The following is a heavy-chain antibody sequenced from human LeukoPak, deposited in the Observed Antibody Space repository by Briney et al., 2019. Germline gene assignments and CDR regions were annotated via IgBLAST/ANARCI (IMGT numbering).Heavy chain of an antibody. J-gene: IGHJ5*02. CDR2: IGGSNDNT. CDR1: GHTFSTSG. V-gene: IGHV1-18*04. D-gene: IGHD3-10*01. Sequence: ASVKVSCKASGHTFSTSGINWVRQAPGQGLEWMGWIGGSNDNTNCAQKFQERVTMTTDTSTTTAYMELRSLRSDDTAVYYCARGGSGTYLYSTFDPWGQGTLVTVSS. CDR3: ARGGSGTYLYSTFDP.